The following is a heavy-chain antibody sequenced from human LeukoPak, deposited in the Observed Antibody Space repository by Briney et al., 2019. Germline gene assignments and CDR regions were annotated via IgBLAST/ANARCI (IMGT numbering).Heavy chain of an antibody. CDR1: GLSLGNYW. CDR2: IKQDGSEK. V-gene: IGHV3-7*01. J-gene: IGHJ4*02. CDR3: ARWLELMRNFDW. Sequence: GGSLRLSCVGSGLSLGNYWMDWVRQAPGKGLEWVANIKQDGSEKDYVDALKGRFTISRDNAKNSLYLQMNSLRAKDTAVYYCARWLELMRNFDWWGQGTLVTVSS. D-gene: IGHD5-24*01.